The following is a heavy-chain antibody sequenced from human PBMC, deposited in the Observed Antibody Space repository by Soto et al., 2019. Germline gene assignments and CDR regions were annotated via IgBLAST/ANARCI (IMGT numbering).Heavy chain of an antibody. D-gene: IGHD4-17*01. CDR1: GFTFSGSA. V-gene: IGHV3-73*02. CDR3: TRLSTSRDDYGDYVYYYGMDV. J-gene: IGHJ6*02. Sequence: EVQLVESGGGLVQPGGSLKLSCAASGFTFSGSAMHWVRQASGKGLEWVGRIRSKANSYATAYAASVKGRFTISRDDSKNTAYLQTNSLKTEDTAVYYCTRLSTSRDDYGDYVYYYGMDVWGQGTTLTVSS. CDR2: IRSKANSYAT.